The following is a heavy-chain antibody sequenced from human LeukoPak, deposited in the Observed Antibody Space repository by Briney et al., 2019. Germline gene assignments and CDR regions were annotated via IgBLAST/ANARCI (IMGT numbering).Heavy chain of an antibody. CDR3: ARDQGGDGYNPEEGGYFDL. D-gene: IGHD5-24*01. V-gene: IGHV1-69*04. CDR1: GGTFSSYA. J-gene: IGHJ2*01. Sequence: GASVKVSCKASGGTFSSYAISWVRQAPGQGLEWMGRIIPILGIANYAQMFQGRVTITADKSTRTAYMELTSLRSEDAAVYYCARDQGGDGYNPEEGGYFDLWGRGTLVTVSS. CDR2: IIPILGIA.